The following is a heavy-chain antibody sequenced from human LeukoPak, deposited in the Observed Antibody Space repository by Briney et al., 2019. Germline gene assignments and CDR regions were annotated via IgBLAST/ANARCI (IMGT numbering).Heavy chain of an antibody. CDR1: GFTFSSYS. Sequence: GGSLRLSCAASGFTFSSYSMNWVRQAPGKGLEWVSYISSSSSAIYYADSVKGRFTISRDNAKNSLYLQMNSLRAEDTAVYYCVRGGYDYPDYWGQGTLVTVSS. V-gene: IGHV3-48*04. J-gene: IGHJ4*02. CDR2: ISSSSSAI. CDR3: VRGGYDYPDY. D-gene: IGHD5-12*01.